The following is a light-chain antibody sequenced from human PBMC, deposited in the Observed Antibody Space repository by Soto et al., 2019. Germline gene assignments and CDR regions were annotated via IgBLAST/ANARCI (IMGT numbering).Light chain of an antibody. CDR1: QSVSSY. V-gene: IGKV3-11*01. Sequence: EILVTQSPATLSFSPWESATRSCRASQSVSSYFAWYQQKPGQAPRLLIYDASNRATGIPARFSGSGSGTDFTLTISSLEPEDFAVYYYQQRSNWPSFGPGTKVDIK. CDR2: DAS. CDR3: QQRSNWPS. J-gene: IGKJ3*01.